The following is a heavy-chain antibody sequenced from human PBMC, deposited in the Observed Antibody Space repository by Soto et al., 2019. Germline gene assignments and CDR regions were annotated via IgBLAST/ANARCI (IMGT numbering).Heavy chain of an antibody. CDR1: GFPFSSYA. Sequence: PGGSLRLSCAASGFPFSSYAMSWVRQAPGKGLEWASGISSSGGDTFYADSVKGRFTISRDNSKNTLYLDMNILTADDTAVYFCANMRWPLTVVSCGMDVWGQGTTVTVSS. V-gene: IGHV3-23*01. CDR3: ANMRWPLTVVSCGMDV. CDR2: ISSSGGDT. D-gene: IGHD4-4*01. J-gene: IGHJ6*02.